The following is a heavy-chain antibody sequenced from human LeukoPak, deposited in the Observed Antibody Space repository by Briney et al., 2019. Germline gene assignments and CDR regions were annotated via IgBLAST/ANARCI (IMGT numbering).Heavy chain of an antibody. J-gene: IGHJ4*02. CDR1: GFTLSSYG. CDR3: AKEGPSHRVYFDY. Sequence: GGSLRLSCAASGFTLSSYGMHWVRQAPGKGLEWVAVISYDGSNKYYADSVKGRFTISRDNSKNTLYLQMNSLRAEDTAVYYCAKEGPSHRVYFDYWGQGTLVTVSS. D-gene: IGHD2-2*01. CDR2: ISYDGSNK. V-gene: IGHV3-30*18.